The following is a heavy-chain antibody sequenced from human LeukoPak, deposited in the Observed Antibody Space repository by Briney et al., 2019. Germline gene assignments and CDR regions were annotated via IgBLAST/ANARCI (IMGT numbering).Heavy chain of an antibody. J-gene: IGHJ4*02. V-gene: IGHV3-43*02. CDR2: ISGDGGRT. Sequence: GGSLRLSCAASGFSFNDYAMHWVRQAPGKGLEWVCHISGDGGRTYYVDSVKGRFTISRDNSKNSLYLQMNSLRTEDTAFYYCAKDSMSAYWGQGTLVTVSS. CDR1: GFSFNDYA. D-gene: IGHD2/OR15-2a*01. CDR3: AKDSMSAY.